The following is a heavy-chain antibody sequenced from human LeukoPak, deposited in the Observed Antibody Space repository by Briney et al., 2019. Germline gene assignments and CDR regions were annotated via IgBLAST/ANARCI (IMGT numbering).Heavy chain of an antibody. Sequence: ASVKVSCKASGYTFTSYGISWVRQAPGQGLEWMGWISAYNGNTNYAQKLQGRVTMTTDTSTSTAYMELRSLRSDDTAVYYCARSSSSGWYWDPQRLFDYWGQGTLVTVSS. CDR3: ARSSSSGWYWDPQRLFDY. CDR1: GYTFTSYG. D-gene: IGHD6-19*01. CDR2: ISAYNGNT. V-gene: IGHV1-18*01. J-gene: IGHJ4*02.